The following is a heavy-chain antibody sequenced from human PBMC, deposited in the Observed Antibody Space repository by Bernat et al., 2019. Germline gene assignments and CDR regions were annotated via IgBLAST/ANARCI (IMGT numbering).Heavy chain of an antibody. CDR2: ISYDGKVQ. J-gene: IGHJ4*02. Sequence: QVQLVESGGGVVQPGRSLRLSCTASGFTFSSYGMQWVRQAPGKGLEWVTVISYDGKVQYYADSVKGRFTISRDNSKNTLYLDMNSLRIEDTAIYYCAKEGEFRRSHKVDYWGQGTLVTVS. CDR3: AKEGEFRRSHKVDY. CDR1: GFTFSSYG. D-gene: IGHD3-16*01. V-gene: IGHV3-30*18.